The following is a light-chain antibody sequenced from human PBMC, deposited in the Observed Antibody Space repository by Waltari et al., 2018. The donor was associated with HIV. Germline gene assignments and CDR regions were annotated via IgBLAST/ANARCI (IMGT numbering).Light chain of an antibody. V-gene: IGKV1-39*01. J-gene: IGKJ3*01. Sequence: DIQMTQSPSSLSASVGDSVTITCRASQTVSNKVNWFQQKSGKAPKVLIYDASSLQSGAPPRFSGSGSGTDFSLTINSLQPDDFASYFCQQSYSYPLTFGPGTKVDIK. CDR1: QTVSNK. CDR3: QQSYSYPLT. CDR2: DAS.